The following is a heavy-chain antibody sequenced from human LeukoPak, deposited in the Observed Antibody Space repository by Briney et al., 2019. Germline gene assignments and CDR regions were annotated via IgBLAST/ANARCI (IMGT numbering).Heavy chain of an antibody. CDR2: VYYSGST. V-gene: IGHV4-39*01. CDR1: GGSFSSDNYF. Sequence: SETLSLTCTVSGGSFSSDNYFWVWIRQAPGKGLEWLGSVYYSGSTNYNPSLKSRVTISLDASKSQFSLKLSSVTAADTAVYHCARRIGYSSAWPHWYFDLWGRGTLVTVSS. CDR3: ARRIGYSSAWPHWYFDL. J-gene: IGHJ2*01. D-gene: IGHD6-19*01.